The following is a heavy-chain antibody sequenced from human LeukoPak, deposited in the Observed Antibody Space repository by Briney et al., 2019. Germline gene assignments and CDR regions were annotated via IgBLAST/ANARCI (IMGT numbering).Heavy chain of an antibody. CDR1: GGTFSSYA. CDR3: ARGIVVVPAARGEWFDP. Sequence: ASVTVSCKASGGTFSSYAISWVRQAPGQGLEGMGGIIPIFGTANYAQKFQGRVTITADESTSTAYMELSSLRSEDTAVYYCARGIVVVPAARGEWFDPWGQGTLVTVSS. J-gene: IGHJ5*02. CDR2: IIPIFGTA. D-gene: IGHD2-2*01. V-gene: IGHV1-69*13.